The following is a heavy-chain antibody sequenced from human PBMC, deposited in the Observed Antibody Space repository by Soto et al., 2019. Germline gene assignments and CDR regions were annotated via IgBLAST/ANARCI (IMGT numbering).Heavy chain of an antibody. CDR2: MNPNSGNT. Sequence: ASVKVSCKASGYTFTSYDINWVRQATGQGLEWMGWMNPNSGNTGYAQKFQGRVTMTRNTSISTAYMALSSLRSEDTAVYYCARGRPAYSSGWFDPCGHGTLVTVSS. V-gene: IGHV1-8*01. D-gene: IGHD6-6*01. CDR3: ARGRPAYSSGWFDP. J-gene: IGHJ5*02. CDR1: GYTFTSYD.